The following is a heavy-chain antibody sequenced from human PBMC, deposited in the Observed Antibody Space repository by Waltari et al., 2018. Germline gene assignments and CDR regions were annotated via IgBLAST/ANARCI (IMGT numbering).Heavy chain of an antibody. Sequence: CAASGFTFSSYSMNWVRQAPGKGLEGVSSISSSSSYIYYADSVKGRFTISRDNAKNSLYLQMNSLRAEDTAVYYCARDGAPLSITIFGVVIGLFDYWGQGTLVTVSS. CDR2: ISSSSSYI. D-gene: IGHD3-3*01. J-gene: IGHJ4*02. V-gene: IGHV3-21*01. CDR3: ARDGAPLSITIFGVVIGLFDY. CDR1: GFTFSSYS.